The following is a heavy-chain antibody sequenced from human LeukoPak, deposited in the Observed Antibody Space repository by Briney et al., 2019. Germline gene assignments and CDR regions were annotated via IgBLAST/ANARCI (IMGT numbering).Heavy chain of an antibody. V-gene: IGHV3-33*01. CDR1: GFTFSSYG. CDR2: IWYDGSNK. CDR3: AREEFGVVIPHYYYYMDV. Sequence: GGSLRLSCAASGFTFSSYGMHWVRQAPGKGLEWVAVIWYDGSNKYYADSVKGRFTISRDNSKNTLYLQMNSLRAEGTAVYYCAREEFGVVIPHYYYYMDVWGKGTTVTVSS. D-gene: IGHD3-3*01. J-gene: IGHJ6*03.